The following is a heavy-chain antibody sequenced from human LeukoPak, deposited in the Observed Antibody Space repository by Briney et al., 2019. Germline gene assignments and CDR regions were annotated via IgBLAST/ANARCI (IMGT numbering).Heavy chain of an antibody. J-gene: IGHJ6*03. CDR1: GGSISSTSYY. D-gene: IGHD3-3*01. CDR3: ARHDGGHYYYYMDV. Sequence: SEILSLTCSVSGGSISSTSYYWGWIRQPPGKGLEWIGSIYDSGTTYYNPSLKSRVTISVDTSKNQFSLKLSSVTAADTAVYYCARHDGGHYYYYMDVWGKGTTVTVSS. CDR2: IYDSGTT. V-gene: IGHV4-39*01.